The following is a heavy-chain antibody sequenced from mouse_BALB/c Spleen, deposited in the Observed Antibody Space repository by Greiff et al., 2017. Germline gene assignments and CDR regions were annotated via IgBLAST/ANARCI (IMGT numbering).Heavy chain of an antibody. CDR2: ISDGGSYT. J-gene: IGHJ2*01. V-gene: IGHV5-4*02. CDR1: GFTFSDYY. CDR3: ARGSPSDY. Sequence: EVKLVESGGGLVKPGGSLKLSCAASGFTFSDYYMYWVRQTPEKRLEWVATISDGGSYTYYPDSVKGRFTISRDNAKNNLYLQMSSRKSEDTAMYYCARGSPSDYWGQGTTLTVSS.